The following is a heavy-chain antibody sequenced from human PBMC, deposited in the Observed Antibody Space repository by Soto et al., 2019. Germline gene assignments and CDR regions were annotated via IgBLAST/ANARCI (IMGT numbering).Heavy chain of an antibody. V-gene: IGHV4-59*01. J-gene: IGHJ4*02. Sequence: QVPLQESGPGLVKPSETLSLTCTVSGPSITSYYWSWIRQPPGRGLEWIGYIYYKGSTHYNPSLKGRVTMSADTSKNQFSLKLSSVGAADTAISYCARLDKIGGYYFDFWGQGTLVTVSS. CDR3: ARLDKIGGYYFDF. D-gene: IGHD3-16*01. CDR1: GPSITSYY. CDR2: IYYKGST.